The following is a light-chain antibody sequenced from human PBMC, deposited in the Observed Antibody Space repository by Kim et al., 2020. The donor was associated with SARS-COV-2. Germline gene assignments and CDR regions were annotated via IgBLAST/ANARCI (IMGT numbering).Light chain of an antibody. J-gene: IGKJ1*01. Sequence: SASVGDTVTLTCRASRPISTWLAWYQQKPGKVPKLLIYKASSLESGVSSRFSGSGSGTEFTLTINSLQPDDFATYYCQQYNDYATFGQGTKVDIK. CDR2: KAS. V-gene: IGKV1-5*03. CDR3: QQYNDYAT. CDR1: RPISTW.